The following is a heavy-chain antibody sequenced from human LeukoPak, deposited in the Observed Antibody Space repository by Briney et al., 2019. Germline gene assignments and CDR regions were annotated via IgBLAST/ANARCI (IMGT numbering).Heavy chain of an antibody. CDR3: ASLYYDFWSGYYGTNWFDP. CDR1: GFTFSSYS. Sequence: GWSLRLSCAASGFTFSSYSMNWVRQAPGKGLEWVSYISSSSSTIYYADSVKGRFTISRDNAKNSLYLQMNSLRAEDTAVYYCASLYYDFWSGYYGTNWFDPWGQGTLVTVSS. V-gene: IGHV3-48*01. CDR2: ISSSSSTI. D-gene: IGHD3-3*01. J-gene: IGHJ5*02.